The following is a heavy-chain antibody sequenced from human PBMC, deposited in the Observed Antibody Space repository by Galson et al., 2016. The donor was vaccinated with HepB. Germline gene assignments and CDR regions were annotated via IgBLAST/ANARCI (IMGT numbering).Heavy chain of an antibody. D-gene: IGHD6-6*01. J-gene: IGHJ4*02. CDR1: GGAFSGYA. V-gene: IGHV1-69*13. Sequence: SVKVSCKVSGGAFSGYAISWVRQAPGQGLEWMAGIIPIFGITSIAQKFQGRVTVTADDSTSTAYMELSSLKSDDTAVYYCARLTIASRPGEPFDSWGQGTLVTVSS. CDR2: IIPIFGIT. CDR3: ARLTIASRPGEPFDS.